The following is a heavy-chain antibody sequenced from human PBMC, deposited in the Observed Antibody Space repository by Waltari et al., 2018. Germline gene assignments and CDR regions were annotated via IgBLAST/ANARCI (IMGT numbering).Heavy chain of an antibody. CDR1: GFTGSTSY. J-gene: IGHJ4*02. CDR2: IYSGGTK. Sequence: EVQLVESGGGLIQPGGSLRLSCAASGFTGSTSYMTWVRQAPGKGLEWVSVIYSGGTKYYADHKTGRFTIPRENSKNTLYLKMNSLRADETAFYCCARGGGGELAFDYWGQGTLVTVSS. V-gene: IGHV3-53*01. D-gene: IGHD1-26*01. CDR3: ARGGGGELAFDY.